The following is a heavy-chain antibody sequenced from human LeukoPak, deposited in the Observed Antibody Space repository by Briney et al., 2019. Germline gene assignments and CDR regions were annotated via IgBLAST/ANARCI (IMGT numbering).Heavy chain of an antibody. CDR1: GFTFSSYA. CDR2: FGGRGGST. J-gene: IGHJ5*02. D-gene: IGHD3-22*01. V-gene: IGHV3-23*01. Sequence: GGSLRLSCAASGFTFSSYAMSWVRQAPGRGREWVSSFGGRGGSTYYAGSVKGRFTISRDNSKKNLYLQMNSLRAEDTAVYYCATFDASGDYYGTFDPWGQGTLVTVSS. CDR3: ATFDASGDYYGTFDP.